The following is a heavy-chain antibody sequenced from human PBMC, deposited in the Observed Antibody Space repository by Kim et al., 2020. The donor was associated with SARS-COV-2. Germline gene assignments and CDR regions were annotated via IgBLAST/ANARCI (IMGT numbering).Heavy chain of an antibody. CDR3: ARDPRSYGYFDY. Sequence: GGSLRLSCAASGFTFSSYAMHWVRQAPGKGLEWVAVISYDGSNKYYADSVKGRFTISRDNSKNTLYLQMNSLRAEDTAVYYCARDPRSYGYFDYWGQGTLVTVSS. CDR2: ISYDGSNK. D-gene: IGHD5-18*01. CDR1: GFTFSSYA. V-gene: IGHV3-30*04. J-gene: IGHJ4*02.